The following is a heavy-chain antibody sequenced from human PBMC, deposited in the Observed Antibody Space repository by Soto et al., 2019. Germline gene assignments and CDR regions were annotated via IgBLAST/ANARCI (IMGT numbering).Heavy chain of an antibody. CDR3: VTVCRHGIRCFDF. Sequence: PGGSLRLSCATSGFTFSNVWLRWVRQGPGKGLEWLGRIKSRTENETTDYASPARGRFIISRDDSKNMLYLQLNSLTSEYSGVYYSVTVCRHGIRCFDFWGQGAPVPV. CDR1: GFTFSNVW. V-gene: IGHV3-15*01. CDR2: IKSRTENETT. J-gene: IGHJ4*01.